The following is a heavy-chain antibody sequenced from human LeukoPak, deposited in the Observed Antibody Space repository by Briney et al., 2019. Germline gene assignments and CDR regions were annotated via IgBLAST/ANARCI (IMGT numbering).Heavy chain of an antibody. CDR3: ARDRGEGYCGSTSCYFSFDY. CDR1: GFTFSSYT. D-gene: IGHD2-2*01. J-gene: IGHJ4*02. CDR2: ISGSSSGI. Sequence: GGSLRLSCAASGFTFSSYTMNWVRQAPGKGLEWVSSISGSSSGIYYADSVRGRFTISRDNAKNSLYLQMNSLRAEDTAVYYCARDRGEGYCGSTSCYFSFDYWGQGTLVTVSP. V-gene: IGHV3-21*01.